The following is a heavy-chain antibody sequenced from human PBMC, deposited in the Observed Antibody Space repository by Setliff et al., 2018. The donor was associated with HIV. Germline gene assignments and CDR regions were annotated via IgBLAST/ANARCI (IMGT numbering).Heavy chain of an antibody. Sequence: GGSLRLSCTASGFTFTNSGMLWIRQAPGKGLEWVAFIRNDGTNKYYADSVKGRFTISGDNSNNTLYLHVNSLRPEDTAVYYCAKKTTGSSSLDYWGQGTLVTVS. J-gene: IGHJ4*02. CDR1: GFTFTNSG. V-gene: IGHV3-30*02. D-gene: IGHD1-26*01. CDR3: AKKTTGSSSLDY. CDR2: IRNDGTNK.